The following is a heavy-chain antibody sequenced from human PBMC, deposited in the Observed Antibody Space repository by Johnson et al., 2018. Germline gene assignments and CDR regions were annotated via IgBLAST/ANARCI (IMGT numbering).Heavy chain of an antibody. V-gene: IGHV4-59*01. CDR2: MYHSGGA. D-gene: IGHD6-19*01. J-gene: IGHJ1*01. CDR3: ARGRGTGSYSQAYVDH. Sequence: QVQLQESGPGLVKHSDTLSLICSVSGGSISSYYYHWIRQSPGKGLEWIGKMYHSGGATYNPSLNGRVTLSVDTSTNQVSLKLTSVTAADTAVYYWARGRGTGSYSQAYVDHWGQGTLVTVSS. CDR1: GGSISSYY.